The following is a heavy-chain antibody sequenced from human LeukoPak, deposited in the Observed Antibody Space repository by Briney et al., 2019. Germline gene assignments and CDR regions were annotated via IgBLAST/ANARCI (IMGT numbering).Heavy chain of an antibody. Sequence: PGGSLRLSCAASGFTFSSYAMHWVRQAPGKGLEWVAVISYDGSNKYYADSVKGRFTISRDNSKKTLYLQMNSLRAEDTAVYYCARDNGTRAFDIWGQGTMVTVSS. J-gene: IGHJ3*02. D-gene: IGHD2-8*01. CDR3: ARDNGTRAFDI. CDR2: ISYDGSNK. CDR1: GFTFSSYA. V-gene: IGHV3-30-3*01.